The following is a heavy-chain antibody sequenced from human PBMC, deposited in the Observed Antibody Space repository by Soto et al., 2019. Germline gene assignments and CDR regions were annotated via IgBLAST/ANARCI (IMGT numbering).Heavy chain of an antibody. V-gene: IGHV3-53*02. CDR1: GFTVSSHY. J-gene: IGHJ4*02. Sequence: EVQLMETGGGLIQPGGSLRLSCAASGFTVSSHYMSWVRQAPGKGLEWVSVIFSGGSTYYADAVKGRFTISRDNSKNTLDLQMNSLRADDTAVYYCTRDLPGYGSSWPREWGQGTLVTVSS. D-gene: IGHD6-13*01. CDR2: IFSGGST. CDR3: TRDLPGYGSSWPRE.